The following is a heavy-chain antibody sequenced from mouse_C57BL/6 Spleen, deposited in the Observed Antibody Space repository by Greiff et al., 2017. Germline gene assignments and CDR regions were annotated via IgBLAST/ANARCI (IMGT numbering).Heavy chain of an antibody. V-gene: IGHV1-74*01. CDR2: IHPSDSDT. Sequence: QVQLQQPGAELVKPGASVKVSCKASGYTFTSYWMHWVKQRPGQGLEWIGRIHPSDSDTNYNQKFKGKSTLTVDKSSSTDYVQLSSLTSEDSAVYYCARSLDSPFAYWGQGTLVTVSA. CDR3: ARSLDSPFAY. J-gene: IGHJ3*01. CDR1: GYTFTSYW. D-gene: IGHD3-2*01.